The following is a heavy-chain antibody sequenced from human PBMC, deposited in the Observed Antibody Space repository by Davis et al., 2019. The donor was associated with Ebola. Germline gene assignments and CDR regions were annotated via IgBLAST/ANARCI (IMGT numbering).Heavy chain of an antibody. Sequence: AASVKVSCKASGGTFSSYAISWVRQAPGQGLEWMGWISAYNGNTNYAQKLQGRVTMTTDTSTSTAYMELRSLRSDDTAVYYCARRAYYYGSGSYRYGMDVWGQGTTVTVSS. CDR1: GGTFSSYA. J-gene: IGHJ6*02. V-gene: IGHV1-18*01. D-gene: IGHD3-10*01. CDR3: ARRAYYYGSGSYRYGMDV. CDR2: ISAYNGNT.